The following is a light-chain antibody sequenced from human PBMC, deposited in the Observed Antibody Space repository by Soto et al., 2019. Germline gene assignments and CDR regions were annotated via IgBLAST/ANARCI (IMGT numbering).Light chain of an antibody. Sequence: QSALTQPASVSGSPGQSMTISCTGTSSDIAIYNFVSLYQQYPGKAPRLMIFQVTNRPSGVSTRFSGSKSGNTASLTISGLQAEDEADYYCSSYTDSTDYVFGPGTKV. CDR2: QVT. V-gene: IGLV2-14*01. CDR3: SSYTDSTDYV. J-gene: IGLJ1*01. CDR1: SSDIAIYNF.